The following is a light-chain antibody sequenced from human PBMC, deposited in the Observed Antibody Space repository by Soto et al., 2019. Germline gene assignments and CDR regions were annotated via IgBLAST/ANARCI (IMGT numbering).Light chain of an antibody. CDR2: DAS. CDR3: QQYDTLPPLT. Sequence: DIQMTQSPSSLSASVGDRVTITCQASQDISNYLNWYQQKPGKAPKLLIFDASTLQIGVPSRFSGSGSGTDFTFTISSLQPEYLATYFCQQYDTLPPLTCGGGTRVEIK. V-gene: IGKV1-33*01. J-gene: IGKJ4*01. CDR1: QDISNY.